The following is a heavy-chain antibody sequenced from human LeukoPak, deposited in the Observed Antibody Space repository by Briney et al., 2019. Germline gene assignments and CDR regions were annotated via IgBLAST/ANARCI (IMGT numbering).Heavy chain of an antibody. CDR1: GVTFSSYS. CDR3: ARDLRYCSSASCSENGAFDI. Sequence: GGSLRLPCAASGVTFSSYSMNWVRQAPGEGLEWVSSISSSGSFIYYADSVKGRFTISRDNARNSLFLQMNSLRAEDTAVYYCARDLRYCSSASCSENGAFDIWGQGTMVTVSS. V-gene: IGHV3-21*01. CDR2: ISSSGSFI. D-gene: IGHD2-2*01. J-gene: IGHJ3*02.